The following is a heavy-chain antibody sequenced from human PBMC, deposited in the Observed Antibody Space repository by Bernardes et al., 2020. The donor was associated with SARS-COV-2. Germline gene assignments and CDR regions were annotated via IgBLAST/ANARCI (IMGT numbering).Heavy chain of an antibody. CDR2: IKQDGSEK. Sequence: GGSLRLSCAASGFTFSSYWMSWVRQAPGKGLEWVANIKQDGSEKYYVDSVKGRFTISRDNAKNSLYLQMNSLRAEDTAVYYCARGVVTMVRGVILRPDYGMDVWGQGTTVTVSS. CDR3: ARGVVTMVRGVILRPDYGMDV. J-gene: IGHJ6*02. V-gene: IGHV3-7*03. CDR1: GFTFSSYW. D-gene: IGHD3-10*01.